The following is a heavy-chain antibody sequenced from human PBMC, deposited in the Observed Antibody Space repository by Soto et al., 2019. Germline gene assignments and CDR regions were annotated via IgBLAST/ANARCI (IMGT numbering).Heavy chain of an antibody. J-gene: IGHJ4*02. Sequence: PGGSLRLSCAASGLTFTRYSMNWVRQAPGKGLELVSSISSTTHYIYYADSMRGRFTISRDNAKNAVYLEMNSLRAEDTAVYYCARESEDLTSNFDYWGQGTLVTVSS. CDR2: ISSTTHYI. CDR1: GLTFTRYS. V-gene: IGHV3-21*06. CDR3: ARESEDLTSNFDY.